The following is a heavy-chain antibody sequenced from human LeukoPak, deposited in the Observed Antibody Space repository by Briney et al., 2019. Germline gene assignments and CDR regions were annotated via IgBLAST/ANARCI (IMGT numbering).Heavy chain of an antibody. CDR2: ISGYNGNT. Sequence: ASVKASCKASGYTFTSFGISWVRQAPGQGPEWMGWISGYNGNTNYVQKFQGRVTMTTDTSTNTAYMELRSLTSDDTAVYYCARNLGVSERKLRYFDWLPKHNWFDPWGQGTLVTVSS. CDR1: GYTFTSFG. J-gene: IGHJ5*02. V-gene: IGHV1-18*01. CDR3: ARNLGVSERKLRYFDWLPKHNWFDP. D-gene: IGHD3-9*01.